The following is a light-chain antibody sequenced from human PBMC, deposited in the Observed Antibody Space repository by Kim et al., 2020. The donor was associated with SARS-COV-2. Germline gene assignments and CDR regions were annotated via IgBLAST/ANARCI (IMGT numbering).Light chain of an antibody. Sequence: PCDRATLPSRAARSVSSSSLAWYQPNPGQAPRLVTYAASNRATGIPARFSGSGSGTDFTLTISRLEPEDFAVYYCQQCGSSPPRTFGGGTKVDIK. CDR1: RSVSSSS. J-gene: IGKJ4*01. CDR2: AAS. V-gene: IGKV3-20*01. CDR3: QQCGSSPPRT.